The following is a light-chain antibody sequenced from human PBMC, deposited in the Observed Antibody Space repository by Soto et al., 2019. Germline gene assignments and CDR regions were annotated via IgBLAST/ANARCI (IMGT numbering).Light chain of an antibody. V-gene: IGLV3-9*01. CDR3: QVWDSSTAHYV. CDR1: NIGSKN. Sequence: SYELTQPLSVSVALGQTANITCGGNNIGSKNVHWYQQKPGQAPVLVIYRDSNRPSGIPERFSGSNSGNTATLTISRAQAGDEADYYCQVWDSSTAHYVFGTGTKLTV. CDR2: RDS. J-gene: IGLJ1*01.